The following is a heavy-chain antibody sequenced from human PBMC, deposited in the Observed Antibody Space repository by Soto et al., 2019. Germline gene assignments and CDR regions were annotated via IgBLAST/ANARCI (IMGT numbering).Heavy chain of an antibody. D-gene: IGHD2-8*01. CDR2: IYSSGVT. J-gene: IGHJ4*02. V-gene: IGHV4-31*03. CDR3: ATKPNGLYYFDY. CDR1: GGSISSGGYY. Sequence: PSETLSLTCTVSGGSISSGGYYWSWIRQHPGKGLEWIGYIYSSGVTYYDPSLKSRVTMSVDMSKNQFSLRLSSVTAADTAVYYCATKPNGLYYFDYWGQGALVTVSS.